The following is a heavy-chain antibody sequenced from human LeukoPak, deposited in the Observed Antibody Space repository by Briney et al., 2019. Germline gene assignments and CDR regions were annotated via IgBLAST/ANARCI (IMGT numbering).Heavy chain of an antibody. Sequence: PSETLSLTCTVSGGSISSSSYYWGWIRQPPGKGLEWIGSIYYSGSTYYNPSLKSRVTISVDTSKNQFSLKLSSVTAADTAVYYCARFDGYNSYHYYGMDVWGQGTTVTVSS. CDR3: ARFDGYNSYHYYGMDV. CDR1: GGSISSSSYY. D-gene: IGHD5-24*01. V-gene: IGHV4-39*01. CDR2: IYYSGST. J-gene: IGHJ6*02.